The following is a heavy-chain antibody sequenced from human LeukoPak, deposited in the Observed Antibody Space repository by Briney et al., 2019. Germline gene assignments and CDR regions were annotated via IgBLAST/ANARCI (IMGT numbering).Heavy chain of an antibody. J-gene: IGHJ4*02. D-gene: IGHD2-2*01. V-gene: IGHV3-30*04. CDR3: ARGYCSSTACPPCDY. Sequence: GGSLRLSCAASGFTFSTYTIHWVRQAPGKGLEWVAVISYDGCNKYYADSVKGRFTLSRDNSKDTLYLQMDSLRAEDTAVYSCARGYCSSTACPPCDYWGQGTLVTVSS. CDR1: GFTFSTYT. CDR2: ISYDGCNK.